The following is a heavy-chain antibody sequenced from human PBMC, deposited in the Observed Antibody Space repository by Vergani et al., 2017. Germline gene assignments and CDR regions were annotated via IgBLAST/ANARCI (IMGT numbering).Heavy chain of an antibody. CDR2: INHSGST. CDR3: ATAAGYSSGWPIY. J-gene: IGHJ4*02. Sequence: QVQLQQWGAGLLKPSETLSLTCAVYGGSFSGYYWSWIRQPPGKGLEWIGEINHSGSTNYNPSLKRRVTISVDTSKNQFSLKLSSVTAADTAVYYCATAAGYSSGWPIYWGQGTLVTVSS. V-gene: IGHV4-34*01. D-gene: IGHD6-19*01. CDR1: GGSFSGYY.